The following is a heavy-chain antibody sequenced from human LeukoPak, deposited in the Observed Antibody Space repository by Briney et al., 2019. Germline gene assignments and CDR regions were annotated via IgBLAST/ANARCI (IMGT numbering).Heavy chain of an antibody. V-gene: IGHV3-30-3*01. CDR3: ARDLEGSIAARPGYFDY. J-gene: IGHJ4*02. D-gene: IGHD6-6*01. Sequence: GGSLRLSCAASGFTFSSYAMHWVRQAPGKGLEWVAVISYDGSNKYYADSVKGRFTISRDNSKNTLYLQMNSLRAEDTAVYYCARDLEGSIAARPGYFDYWGQGTLVTVSS. CDR2: ISYDGSNK. CDR1: GFTFSSYA.